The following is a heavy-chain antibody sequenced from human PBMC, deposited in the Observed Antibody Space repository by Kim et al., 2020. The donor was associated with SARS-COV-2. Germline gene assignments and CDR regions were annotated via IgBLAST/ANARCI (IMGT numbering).Heavy chain of an antibody. J-gene: IGHJ6*02. CDR2: IYYSGST. Sequence: SETLSLTCTVSGGSISSGGHYWSWIRQHPGKGLEWIGYIYYSGSTHYNPSLKSRVSISVDTSKNQLSLKVSSVTAADTAVYYCARDRNTHGMDVWGQGTTVTVSS. CDR1: GGSISSGGHY. CDR3: ARDRNTHGMDV. V-gene: IGHV4-31*03.